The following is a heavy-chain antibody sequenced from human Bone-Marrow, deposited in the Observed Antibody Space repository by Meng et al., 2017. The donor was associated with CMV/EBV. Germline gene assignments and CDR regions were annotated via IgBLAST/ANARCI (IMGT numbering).Heavy chain of an antibody. CDR2: ISSSGSTI. D-gene: IGHD3-3*01. CDR1: GFTFSSYE. Sequence: GESLKISCAAPGFTFSSYETNWVRQAPGKGLEWVSYISSSGSTIYYADSVKGRFTISRDNAKNTLYLQMNSLRAEDTAVYYCARPYTTQDNGVVIAYWYLDLWGRGTLVTVSS. J-gene: IGHJ2*01. V-gene: IGHV3-48*03. CDR3: ARPYTTQDNGVVIAYWYLDL.